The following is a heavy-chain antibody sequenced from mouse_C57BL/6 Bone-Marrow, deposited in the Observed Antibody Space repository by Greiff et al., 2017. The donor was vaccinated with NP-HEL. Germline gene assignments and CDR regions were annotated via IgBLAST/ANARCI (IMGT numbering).Heavy chain of an antibody. CDR3: TSDDGYYYFDY. CDR2: IDPETGGT. V-gene: IGHV1-15*01. CDR1: GYTFTDYE. J-gene: IGHJ2*01. D-gene: IGHD2-3*01. Sequence: LVESGAELVRPGASVTLSCKASGYTFTDYEMHWVKQTPVHGLEWIGAIDPETGGTAYNQKFKGKAILTADKSSSTADMELRSLTSEDSAVYYCTSDDGYYYFDYWGQGTTLTVSS.